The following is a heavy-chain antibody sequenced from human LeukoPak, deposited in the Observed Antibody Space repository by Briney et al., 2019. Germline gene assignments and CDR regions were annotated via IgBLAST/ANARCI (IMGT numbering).Heavy chain of an antibody. CDR1: GGSISSSSYY. D-gene: IGHD3-22*01. Sequence: SETLSLTCTVSGGSISSSSYYWSWIRQPPGKGLEWIGYIYYSGSTNYNPSLKSRVTISVGTSKNQFSLKLSSVTAADTAVYYCARGYYYDSSGYTDWYFDLWGRGTLVTVSS. CDR3: ARGYYYDSSGYTDWYFDL. J-gene: IGHJ2*01. V-gene: IGHV4-61*01. CDR2: IYYSGST.